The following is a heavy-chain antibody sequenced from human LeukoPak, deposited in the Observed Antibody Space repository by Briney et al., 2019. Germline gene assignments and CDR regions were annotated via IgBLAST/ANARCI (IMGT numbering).Heavy chain of an antibody. V-gene: IGHV4-39*01. CDR2: IRYGGST. Sequence: PSETLSLTCTVSGGSISSSSYYWGWIRQPPGKGLEWIGSIRYGGSTFYNPSLKSRVTISVDTSKNQFSLKLSSVTAADTAVFYCARQIFGSGRVHWFDPWGQGTLVTVSS. CDR3: ARQIFGSGRVHWFDP. D-gene: IGHD3-10*01. J-gene: IGHJ5*02. CDR1: GGSISSSSYY.